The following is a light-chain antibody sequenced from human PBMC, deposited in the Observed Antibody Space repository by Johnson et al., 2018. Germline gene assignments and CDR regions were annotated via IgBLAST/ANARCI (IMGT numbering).Light chain of an antibody. CDR1: SSNIGNNY. V-gene: IGLV1-51*02. CDR3: GTWDSSLSAGNV. CDR2: ENN. J-gene: IGLJ1*01. Sequence: QSVLTEPPSVSAAPGQKVTISCSGSSSNIGNNYVSWYQQLPGTAPKLLIYENNKRPSGIPDRFSGSKSGTSATLGITGLPTGGEAVYYCGTWDSSLSAGNVFGTGTKVTVL.